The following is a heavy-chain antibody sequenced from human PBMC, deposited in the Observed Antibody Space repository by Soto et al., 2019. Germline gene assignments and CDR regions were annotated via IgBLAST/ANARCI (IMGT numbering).Heavy chain of an antibody. J-gene: IGHJ4*02. CDR2: VSGSSGSK. Sequence: EVQLLESGGGLVQPGGSLRLSCAXSGXTXXXYAMSWVRQAPGKGLEWVSSVSGSSGSKSYADSVKGRFTISRDNSKSTVYLQMNSLRAEDTAVYFCAKDWCSGTTCYCLENWGQGTLVTVSS. CDR3: AKDWCSGTTCYCLEN. D-gene: IGHD1-7*01. V-gene: IGHV3-23*01. CDR1: GXTXXXYA.